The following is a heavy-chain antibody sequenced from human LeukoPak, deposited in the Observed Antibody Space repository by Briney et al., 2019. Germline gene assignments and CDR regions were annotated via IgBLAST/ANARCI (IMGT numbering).Heavy chain of an antibody. CDR2: INHSGST. J-gene: IGHJ4*02. CDR1: GGSFSGYY. Sequence: PSETLSLTCAVYGGSFSGYYWSWIRQPSGKGLEWIGEINHSGSTNYNPSLKSRVTISVDTSKNQFSLKLSSVTAADTAVYYCARGGVLLREDYFDYWGQGTLVTVSS. V-gene: IGHV4-34*01. D-gene: IGHD1-26*01. CDR3: ARGGVLLREDYFDY.